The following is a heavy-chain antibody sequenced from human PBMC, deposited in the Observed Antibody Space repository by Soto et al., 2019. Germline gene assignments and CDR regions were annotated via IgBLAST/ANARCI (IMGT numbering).Heavy chain of an antibody. Sequence: PSETLSLTCTVSGGSISSYYWSWIRQPPGKGLEWIGYIYYSGSTNYNPSLKSRVTISVDTSKNQFSLKLSSVTAADTAVYYCARDGDGYSSSWYFYWGQGTLVTVSS. CDR1: GGSISSYY. D-gene: IGHD6-13*01. CDR3: ARDGDGYSSSWYFY. CDR2: IYYSGST. V-gene: IGHV4-59*01. J-gene: IGHJ4*02.